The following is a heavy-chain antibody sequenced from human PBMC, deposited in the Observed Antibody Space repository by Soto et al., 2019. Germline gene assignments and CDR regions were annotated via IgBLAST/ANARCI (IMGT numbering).Heavy chain of an antibody. V-gene: IGHV1-69*13. Sequence: VASVKVSCKASAGTFSSYAISWVRQAPGQGLEWMGGIIPIFGTANYAQKFQGRVTITADESTSTAYMELSSLRSEDTAVYYCAKPSRWGGPSDYWGQGTLVTVSS. CDR1: AGTFSSYA. D-gene: IGHD7-27*01. CDR2: IIPIFGTA. J-gene: IGHJ4*02. CDR3: AKPSRWGGPSDY.